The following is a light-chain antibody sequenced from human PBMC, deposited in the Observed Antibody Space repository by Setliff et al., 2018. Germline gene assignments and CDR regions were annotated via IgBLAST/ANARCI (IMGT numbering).Light chain of an antibody. Sequence: SVLTQPASVSGSPGQSITISCTGTSSDVGGYNYXXXXXXXXXXXXXXXXXXXXKRXXXVSNRFSGSKSGNTASLTISGLQAEDEADYYCSSYTSSSTPYVFGTGTKGTVL. CDR3: SSYTSSSTPYV. CDR2: XXX. J-gene: IGLJ1*01. CDR1: SSDVGGYNY. V-gene: IGLV2-14*01.